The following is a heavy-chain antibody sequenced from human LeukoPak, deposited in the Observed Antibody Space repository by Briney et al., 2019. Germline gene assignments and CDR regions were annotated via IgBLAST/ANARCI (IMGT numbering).Heavy chain of an antibody. CDR2: INAGNGNT. J-gene: IGHJ4*02. D-gene: IGHD4-17*01. CDR1: GYTFTTYA. Sequence: ASVKVSCKASGYTFTTYAMHWVRQAPGQRLEWMGWINAGNGNTKYSQKFQGRVTITRDTSASTAYMELSSLRSEDTAVYYCARDRIDYGDYVDSWGQGTLVTVSS. CDR3: ARDRIDYGDYVDS. V-gene: IGHV1-3*01.